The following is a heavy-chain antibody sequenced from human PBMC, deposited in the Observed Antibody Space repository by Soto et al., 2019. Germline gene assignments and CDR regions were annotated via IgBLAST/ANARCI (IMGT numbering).Heavy chain of an antibody. D-gene: IGHD6-19*01. J-gene: IGHJ4*02. V-gene: IGHV3-23*01. CDR1: GFTFSSYA. Sequence: PGGSLRLSCAASGFTFSSYAMSWVRQAPGKGLEWVSTVSGSGSSTYYADSVKGRFTVSRDNSQNTLYLQLNSLRAEDTAVYYCERGGSGWYGRIEYCGQGNLVNVS. CDR2: VSGSGSST. CDR3: ERGGSGWYGRIEY.